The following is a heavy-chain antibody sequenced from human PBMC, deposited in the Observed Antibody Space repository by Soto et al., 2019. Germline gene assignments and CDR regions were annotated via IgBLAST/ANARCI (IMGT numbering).Heavy chain of an antibody. D-gene: IGHD5-18*01. CDR1: GGPISSSNYY. CDR2: IYYSGSP. J-gene: IGHJ6*02. V-gene: IGHV4-30-4*01. Sequence: QVQLQESGPGLVKPSQSLSLTCSVSGGPISSSNYYWSWIRQPPGKGLQYVGYIYYSGSPYYNPSLKSRVTISVDTSKNQFSLRLDSVTAADTAVYFCARDRLPIWGGMDVWGQGTTVIVSS. CDR3: ARDRLPIWGGMDV.